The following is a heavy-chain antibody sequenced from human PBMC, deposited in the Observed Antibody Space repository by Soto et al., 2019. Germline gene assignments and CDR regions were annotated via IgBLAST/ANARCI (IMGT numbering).Heavy chain of an antibody. D-gene: IGHD2-2*01. Sequence: EVHLVESGGGLVKPGGSLRLSCAASGFTFSSYSMNWVRQPPGRGLEWVSSISASGGHIYYADSMRGRFTASRDNTKNSLYLQMNSLGAEDTAVYYCARSALLGYCSGSSGPVSDWFDPWGQGTLVTVSS. CDR1: GFTFSSYS. CDR3: ARSALLGYCSGSSGPVSDWFDP. CDR2: ISASGGHI. J-gene: IGHJ5*02. V-gene: IGHV3-21*01.